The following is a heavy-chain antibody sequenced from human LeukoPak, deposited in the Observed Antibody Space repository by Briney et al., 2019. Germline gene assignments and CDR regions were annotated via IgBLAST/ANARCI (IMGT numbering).Heavy chain of an antibody. V-gene: IGHV3-7*04. CDR2: IKQDGSEK. J-gene: IGHJ4*02. CDR1: GFTFSDYW. D-gene: IGHD6-19*01. CDR3: ARGGWPFDF. Sequence: GGSLRLSCAASGFTFSDYWMTWVRQAPGKGLEWVANIKQDGSEKYYVDSVKGRFTISRDNAKNSLYLQMNSLRAEDTAVYYCARGGWPFDFWGQGTLVTVSS.